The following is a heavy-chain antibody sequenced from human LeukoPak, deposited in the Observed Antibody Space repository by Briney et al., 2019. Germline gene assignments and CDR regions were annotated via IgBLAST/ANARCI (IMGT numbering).Heavy chain of an antibody. CDR1: GFTFSSYS. Sequence: GGSLRLSCAASGFTFSSYSMNWVRQAPGKGLMWVSQSKYDGSTKSYAASVRGRFTISRDNAKNTLYLHMDSLRAEDTAVYYCARSDYWGQGTMVVVSA. CDR2: SKYDGSTK. J-gene: IGHJ3*01. D-gene: IGHD3-10*01. V-gene: IGHV3-74*01. CDR3: ARSDY.